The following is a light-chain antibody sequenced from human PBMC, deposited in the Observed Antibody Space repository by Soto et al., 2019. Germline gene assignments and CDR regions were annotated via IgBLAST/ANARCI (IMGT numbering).Light chain of an antibody. CDR2: GNS. CDR3: QSYDSSLSGGV. V-gene: IGLV1-40*01. J-gene: IGLJ3*02. CDR1: SSNIGAGYD. Sequence: QSVLTQPPSVSGAPGQRVTISCTGSSSNIGAGYDVHWYQQLPGTAPKLLIQGNSNRPSGVPDRFSGSKSGTSASLAITGLQAEDEADYYSQSYDSSLSGGVFGGGTKLTVL.